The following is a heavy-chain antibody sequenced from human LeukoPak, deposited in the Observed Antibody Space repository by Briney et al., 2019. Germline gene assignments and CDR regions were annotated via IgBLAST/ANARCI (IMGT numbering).Heavy chain of an antibody. D-gene: IGHD1-26*01. Sequence: GASVKVSCKASGYTFTSYAMHWVRQAPGQRLEWMGWINAGNGNSKYSQKFQGRVTITRDTSASTAYMELSSLRSEDTAVYYCARDPDISGSKGLDYWGQGTLVTVSS. CDR3: ARDPDISGSKGLDY. J-gene: IGHJ4*02. V-gene: IGHV1-3*01. CDR2: INAGNGNS. CDR1: GYTFTSYA.